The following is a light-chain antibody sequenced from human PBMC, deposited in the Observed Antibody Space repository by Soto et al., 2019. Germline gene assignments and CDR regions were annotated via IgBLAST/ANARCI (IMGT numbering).Light chain of an antibody. J-gene: IGKJ2*01. CDR3: QQSYNNPYT. V-gene: IGKV1-39*01. CDR2: TTS. Sequence: DIQMTQSPSSLSASVGDRVTITCRTSQSISGYLNWYQHKPGKAPELLIYTTSTLQSGVPSRFTGSGSGTDFSLTISSLQPEDFATYYCQQSYNNPYTFGQGTKLEI. CDR1: QSISGY.